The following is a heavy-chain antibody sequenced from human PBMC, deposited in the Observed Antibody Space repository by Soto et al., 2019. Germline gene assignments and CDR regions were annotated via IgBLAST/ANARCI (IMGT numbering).Heavy chain of an antibody. CDR3: ARDLRGGYGDYDHWFDP. CDR1: GGSISSGGYY. CDR2: IYYSGST. Sequence: QVQLQESGPGLVKPSQTLSLTCTVSGGSISSGGYYWSWIRQHPGKCLEWIGYIYYSGSTYYNPSLKSRVTISVDTSKNQFSLRLSSVTAADTAVYYCARDLRGGYGDYDHWFDPWGQGTLVTVSS. J-gene: IGHJ5*02. D-gene: IGHD4-17*01. V-gene: IGHV4-31*03.